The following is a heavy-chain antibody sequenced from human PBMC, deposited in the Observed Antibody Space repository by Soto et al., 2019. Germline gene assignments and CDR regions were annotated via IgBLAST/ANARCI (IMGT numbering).Heavy chain of an antibody. J-gene: IGHJ4*02. Sequence: TSETLSLTCTVSGGSISGYFWSWIRQPPGKGLEWIGYIYYSGTTNYNPSLKSRVTISLDTSKNQFSLKLSSVSAADTAVYSCARALNLYYYDTSGVYFDSWGQGTLVTVSS. CDR1: GGSISGYF. CDR2: IYYSGTT. V-gene: IGHV4-59*01. CDR3: ARALNLYYYDTSGVYFDS. D-gene: IGHD3-22*01.